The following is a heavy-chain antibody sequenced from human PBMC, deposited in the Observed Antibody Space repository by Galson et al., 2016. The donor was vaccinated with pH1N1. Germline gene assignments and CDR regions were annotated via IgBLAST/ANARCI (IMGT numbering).Heavy chain of an antibody. CDR2: IIGMFAKT. V-gene: IGHV1-69*01. J-gene: IGHJ4*01. D-gene: IGHD2-21*02. Sequence: CKASGGTFSSFGISWVRQAPGQGLKWMGGIIGMFAKTNYAQKFQGRVTITADELTSTAYMDLSSLTSEDTAVYYCARSPGYMVTALDNWGHGTLVTVSS. CDR1: GGTFSSFG. CDR3: ARSPGYMVTALDN.